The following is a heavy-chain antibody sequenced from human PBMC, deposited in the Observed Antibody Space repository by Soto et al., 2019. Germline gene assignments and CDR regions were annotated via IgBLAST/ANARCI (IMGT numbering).Heavy chain of an antibody. CDR1: GGTFSSYA. J-gene: IGHJ3*02. Sequence: QVQLVQSGAEVKKPGSSVKVSCKASGGTFSSYAISWVRQAPGQGLEWMGGIIPIFGTANYAQKFQGRDTITADESTSTAYMELSSLRSEDTAVYYCARAKSLGITGTTLDAFDIWGQGTMVTVSS. CDR2: IIPIFGTA. D-gene: IGHD1-20*01. V-gene: IGHV1-69*01. CDR3: ARAKSLGITGTTLDAFDI.